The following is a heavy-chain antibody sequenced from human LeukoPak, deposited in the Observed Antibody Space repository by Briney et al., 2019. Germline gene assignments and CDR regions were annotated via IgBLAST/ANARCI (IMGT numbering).Heavy chain of an antibody. V-gene: IGHV3-23*01. J-gene: IGHJ4*02. CDR1: GFTFSIYA. Sequence: PGGSLRLSCVVSGFTFSIYAMAWVRQAPGKGLEWVSGISDQTYYTDSVRGRFTISRDNSKNTLYLQMNSLRAEDTAVYYCAKVSVLEDIVATSRGYYFDYWGQGTLVTVSS. CDR2: ISDQT. CDR3: AKVSVLEDIVATSRGYYFDY. D-gene: IGHD5-12*01.